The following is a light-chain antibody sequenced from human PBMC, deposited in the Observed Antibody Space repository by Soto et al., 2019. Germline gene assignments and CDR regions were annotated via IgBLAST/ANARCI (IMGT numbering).Light chain of an antibody. CDR3: QQARDFPFT. Sequence: DIQMTQSPSSVPASVGDRVTINCRASQDISRWVAWYQQKPGKAPKLLIWGAYTLQSGVPSRFSGGGSGTDFTLTINSLQPEDFAPYLCQQARDFPFTLGPGTKVDIK. CDR1: QDISRW. J-gene: IGKJ3*01. V-gene: IGKV1-12*01. CDR2: GAY.